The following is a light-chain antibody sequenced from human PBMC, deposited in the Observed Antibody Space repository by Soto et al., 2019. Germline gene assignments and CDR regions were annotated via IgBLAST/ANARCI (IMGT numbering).Light chain of an antibody. CDR2: AAS. Sequence: DIQMTQSPSSLSASVGDRVTITCRASQGISNFLAWHQQKPRKVPKLLIYAASTLQSGVPSRFSGSGSGTDFTLTIPSLQPEDVATYYCQKYNSAPWTFGQGTKVEIK. CDR3: QKYNSAPWT. V-gene: IGKV1-27*01. J-gene: IGKJ1*01. CDR1: QGISNF.